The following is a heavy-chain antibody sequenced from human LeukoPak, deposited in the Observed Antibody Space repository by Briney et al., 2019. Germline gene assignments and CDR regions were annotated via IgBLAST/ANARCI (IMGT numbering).Heavy chain of an antibody. J-gene: IGHJ4*02. CDR3: ARNIVGPRQVEH. Sequence: SETLSLTCTVSGGSISSYYWSWIRQPPGKGLEWIGYIYHSGTTNYNPSLKSRVTISVDTSKSQFSLKLSSVTAADTAIYYCARNIVGPRQVEHWGQGTLVTVSS. D-gene: IGHD1-26*01. CDR2: IYHSGTT. CDR1: GGSISSYY. V-gene: IGHV4-59*01.